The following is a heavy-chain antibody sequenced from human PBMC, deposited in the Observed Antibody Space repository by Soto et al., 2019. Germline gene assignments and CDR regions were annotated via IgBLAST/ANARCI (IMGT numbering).Heavy chain of an antibody. CDR3: ARARFDSWSHIYYGLDV. V-gene: IGHV4-34*01. D-gene: IGHD3-3*01. Sequence: SETLSLTCGVCGGSFSAYSWTWLRQSPGKGLEWIGEITHGGSTDYNPALKSRLVMSVDTSKNQFSLRVTSVTAADAAVYFCARARFDSWSHIYYGLDVWGQGTTVTVSS. CDR1: GGSFSAYS. CDR2: ITHGGST. J-gene: IGHJ6*02.